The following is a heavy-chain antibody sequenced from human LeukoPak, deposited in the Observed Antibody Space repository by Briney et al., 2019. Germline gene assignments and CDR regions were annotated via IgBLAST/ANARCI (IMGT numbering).Heavy chain of an antibody. CDR1: GGSISSYY. Sequence: PSETLSLTCTVSGGSISSYYWSWIRQPPGKGLEWIGYIYYSGSTNYNPSPKSRVTISVDTSKNQFSLKLSSVTAADTAVYYCARVAQWLVNWFDPWGQGTLVTVSS. CDR2: IYYSGST. D-gene: IGHD6-19*01. V-gene: IGHV4-59*01. CDR3: ARVAQWLVNWFDP. J-gene: IGHJ5*02.